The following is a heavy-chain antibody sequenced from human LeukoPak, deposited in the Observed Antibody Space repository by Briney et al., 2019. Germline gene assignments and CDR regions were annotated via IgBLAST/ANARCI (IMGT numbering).Heavy chain of an antibody. V-gene: IGHV3-7*01. CDR2: IKQDGSEI. D-gene: IGHD5-18*01. J-gene: IGHJ5*02. Sequence: GGSLRLSCAASGFTLSSYWMGWVRQAPGKGLEWVANIKQDGSEICYVDSVKGRFNISRDNPKNSLYLQMNSLRAEDTAIYYCARVLGYGWFDPWGQGTLVTVSS. CDR3: ARVLGYGWFDP. CDR1: GFTLSSYW.